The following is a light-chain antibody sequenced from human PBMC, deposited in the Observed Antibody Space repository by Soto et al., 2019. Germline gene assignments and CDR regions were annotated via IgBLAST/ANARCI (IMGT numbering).Light chain of an antibody. CDR3: QQSYSSWAT. CDR1: QTISSW. Sequence: DIQMTQSPSTLSGSVGDRVTITCRASQTISSWLAWYQQKPGKAPKLLIYDASALPRGVPSRFSGSGSGTDFTLTISSLQPDDSASYYCQQSYSSWATFGGGTKVEIK. J-gene: IGKJ4*01. V-gene: IGKV1-5*01. CDR2: DAS.